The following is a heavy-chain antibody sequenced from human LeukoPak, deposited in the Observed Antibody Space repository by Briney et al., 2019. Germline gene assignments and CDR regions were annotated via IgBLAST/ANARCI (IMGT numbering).Heavy chain of an antibody. J-gene: IGHJ4*02. D-gene: IGHD3-10*01. CDR1: GFTFSGSA. CDR2: IRSTANGYAT. CDR3: TGNYYGSGSYADFDY. Sequence: PGGSLRLSCAASGFTFSGSALHWVRQASGKGLEWGGRIRSTANGYATAYAASVKGRFTIYRDDLKNTAYLQMDSLKTEDTAVYYCTGNYYGSGSYADFDYWGQGTLVTVSS. V-gene: IGHV3-73*01.